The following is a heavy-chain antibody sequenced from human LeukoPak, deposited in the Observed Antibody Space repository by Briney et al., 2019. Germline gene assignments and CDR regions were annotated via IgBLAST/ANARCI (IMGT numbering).Heavy chain of an antibody. CDR3: ARQTYSSSWPYYYYYMDV. CDR2: VYYSGST. D-gene: IGHD6-13*01. Sequence: SSETLSLTCTVSGGSISGSNYYWGWIRQPPVKGLEWIGVVYYSGSTYYNPSLKSRVTISVDTSKNQCSLKLSSVTAADTAVYYCARQTYSSSWPYYYYYMDVWGKGTTVTISS. J-gene: IGHJ6*03. V-gene: IGHV4-39*01. CDR1: GGSISGSNYY.